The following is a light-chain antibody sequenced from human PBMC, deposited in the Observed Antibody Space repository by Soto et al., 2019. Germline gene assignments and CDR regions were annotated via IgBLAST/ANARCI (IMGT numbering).Light chain of an antibody. J-gene: IGKJ1*01. V-gene: IGKV1-5*01. Sequence: DIRMTQCPSALSASVGDRVTITCRASQNVNNWLAWYQHKPGKAPQLLIYDASVLESGLPSRFSGSGSGTEFTLAIHGLKSDDFATYYCQQYNTYWTFGPGTKVEVE. CDR2: DAS. CDR1: QNVNNW. CDR3: QQYNTYWT.